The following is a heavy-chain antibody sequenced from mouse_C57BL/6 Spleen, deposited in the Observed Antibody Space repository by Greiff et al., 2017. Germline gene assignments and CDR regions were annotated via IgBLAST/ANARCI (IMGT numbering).Heavy chain of an antibody. J-gene: IGHJ4*01. CDR2: IHPNSGST. CDR1: GYTFTSYW. CDR3: ARSEGNQDYYAMDY. D-gene: IGHD2-1*01. V-gene: IGHV1-64*01. Sequence: VQLQQPGAELVKPGASVKLSCKASGYTFTSYWMHWVKQRPGQGLEWIGMIHPNSGSTNYNEKFKSKATLTVDKSSSTAYMQLSSLTSEDSAVYYCARSEGNQDYYAMDYWGQGTSVTVSS.